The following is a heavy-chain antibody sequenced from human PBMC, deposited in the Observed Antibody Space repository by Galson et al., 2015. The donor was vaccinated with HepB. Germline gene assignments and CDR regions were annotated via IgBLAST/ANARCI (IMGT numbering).Heavy chain of an antibody. D-gene: IGHD3-16*01. V-gene: IGHV3-48*01. CDR2: ISRSSSTI. CDR3: ARDSLFGGYFDY. Sequence: SLRLSCAASGFTFNSYNMNWVRQAPGKGLEWLSYISRSSSTIYYADSVKGRFTISRDNAKNSLYLQMNSLRADDTAVYYCARDSLFGGYFDYWGQGTLVTVSS. CDR1: GFTFNSYN. J-gene: IGHJ4*02.